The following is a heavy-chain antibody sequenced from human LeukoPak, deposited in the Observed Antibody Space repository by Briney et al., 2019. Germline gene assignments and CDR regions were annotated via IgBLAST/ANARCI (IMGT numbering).Heavy chain of an antibody. CDR3: ARDQLRNYDFWSGYYTGRYYGMDV. CDR2: ISSSSYI. Sequence: PGGSLRLSCAASGFTFSSYSMNWVRQAPGKGLEWVSSISSSSYIYYADSVKGRFTISRDNAKSSLYLQMNSLRAEDTAVYYCARDQLRNYDFWSGYYTGRYYGMDVWGQGTTVTVSS. CDR1: GFTFSSYS. V-gene: IGHV3-21*01. J-gene: IGHJ6*02. D-gene: IGHD3-3*01.